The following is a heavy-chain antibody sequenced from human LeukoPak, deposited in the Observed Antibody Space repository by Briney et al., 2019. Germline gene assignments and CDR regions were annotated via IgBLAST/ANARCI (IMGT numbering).Heavy chain of an antibody. CDR2: ISYDGSNK. CDR1: GFTFSSYG. J-gene: IGHJ4*02. CDR3: AKGDYYDSSGYYGRVPYDY. V-gene: IGHV3-30*18. D-gene: IGHD3-22*01. Sequence: GGSLRLSCAASGFTFSSYGMHWVRQAPGKGLEWVAVISYDGSNKYYADSVKGRFTISRDNSKNTLYLQMNSLRAEDTAVYYCAKGDYYDSSGYYGRVPYDYWGQGTLVTVSS.